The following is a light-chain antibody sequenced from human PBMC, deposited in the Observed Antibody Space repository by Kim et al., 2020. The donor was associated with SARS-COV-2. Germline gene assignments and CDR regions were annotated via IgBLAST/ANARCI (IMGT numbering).Light chain of an antibody. Sequence: GKTVTISCTRSSGSIVSNYVQWYQQRPGSSPTTVIYEDNQRPSGVPDRFSGSIDSSSNSASLTISGLKTEDEADYYCQSYDSSNWVFGGGTKLTVL. CDR3: QSYDSSNWV. V-gene: IGLV6-57*01. J-gene: IGLJ3*02. CDR2: EDN. CDR1: SGSIVSNY.